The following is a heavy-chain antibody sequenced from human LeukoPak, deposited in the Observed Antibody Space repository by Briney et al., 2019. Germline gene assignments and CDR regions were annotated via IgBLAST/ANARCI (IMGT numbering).Heavy chain of an antibody. V-gene: IGHV4-31*03. D-gene: IGHD3-10*01. Sequence: SETLSLTCTVSGGSISSGGYYWSWIRQHPGKGLEWIGYIYYSGSTYYNPSLKSRVTISVDTSKSQFSLKLSSVTAADTAVYYCAREVTMVRGVITHAFDYWGQGTLVTVSS. CDR1: GGSISSGGYY. CDR2: IYYSGST. CDR3: AREVTMVRGVITHAFDY. J-gene: IGHJ4*02.